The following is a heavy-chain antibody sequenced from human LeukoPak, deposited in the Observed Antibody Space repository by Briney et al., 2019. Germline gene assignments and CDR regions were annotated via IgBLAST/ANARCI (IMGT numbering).Heavy chain of an antibody. CDR2: VYHSGSI. CDR1: GDSLVSGHY. J-gene: IGHJ3*02. D-gene: IGHD3-22*01. V-gene: IGHV4-38-2*02. CDR3: ARGNYYDSRTYYRAFDI. Sequence: SETLSLTCTVSGDSLVSGHYWGWIRQPPGQGLEWVGSVYHSGSIYYNPSLKSRVTISVDTSKNQFSLKLSSVTAADTAAYYCARGNYYDSRTYYRAFDIWGQGTMVTVSS.